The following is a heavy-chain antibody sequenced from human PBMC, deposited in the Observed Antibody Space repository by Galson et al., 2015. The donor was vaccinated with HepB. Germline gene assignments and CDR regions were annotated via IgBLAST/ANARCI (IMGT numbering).Heavy chain of an antibody. J-gene: IGHJ2*01. CDR2: ISSSGDST. Sequence: LRLSCAASGFTFSTYVMSWVRQAPGKGLEWVSGISSSGDSTCHADSVKGRFTISRDNSKNTLYLQMTSLRAEDTAVYYCAKDREQWLVYWDFDLWGRGTLVTVSS. CDR1: GFTFSTYV. V-gene: IGHV3-23*01. CDR3: AKDREQWLVYWDFDL. D-gene: IGHD6-19*01.